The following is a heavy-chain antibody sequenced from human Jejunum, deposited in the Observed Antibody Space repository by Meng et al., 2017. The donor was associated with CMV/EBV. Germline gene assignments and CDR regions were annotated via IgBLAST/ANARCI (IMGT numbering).Heavy chain of an antibody. J-gene: IGHJ3*02. CDR1: FSLSAYN. V-gene: IGHV3-21*01. D-gene: IGHD2-21*02. Sequence: FSLSAYNVDWVRQAPGKGLEWVSSISSSGDYIYYADSLKGRFAISRDNAKNSVYLQMSSLSADDTAVYYCARDLYVGDPSASDIWGQGTKVTVSS. CDR3: ARDLYVGDPSASDI. CDR2: ISSSGDYI.